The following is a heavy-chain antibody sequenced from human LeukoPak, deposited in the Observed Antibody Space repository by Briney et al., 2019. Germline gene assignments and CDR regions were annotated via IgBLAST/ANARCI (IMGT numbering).Heavy chain of an antibody. Sequence: GGSLRLSCAASGFTVSSNYMSWVRQAPGKGLEWVSVIYSGGSTYYADSVKGRFTISRDNSKNTLYLQMNSLRAEDTAVYYCATAEKYYYDSRGYSDWGQGTLVTVSS. CDR2: IYSGGST. V-gene: IGHV3-53*01. CDR3: ATAEKYYYDSRGYSD. D-gene: IGHD3-22*01. CDR1: GFTVSSNY. J-gene: IGHJ4*02.